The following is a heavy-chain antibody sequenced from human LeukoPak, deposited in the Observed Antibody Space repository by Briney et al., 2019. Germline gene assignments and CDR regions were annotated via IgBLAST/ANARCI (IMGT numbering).Heavy chain of an antibody. D-gene: IGHD3-10*01. J-gene: IGHJ4*02. V-gene: IGHV4-4*07. Sequence: PSETLSLTCTVSGGSISSYYGSWIRQPAGKGLEWIGRIYSSGSTNYNPSLKSRVTLSVDTSKNQFSLKLSSVTAADTAVYYCARDLGTMVRGVIKEEGFDYWGQGTLVTVSS. CDR2: IYSSGST. CDR3: ARDLGTMVRGVIKEEGFDY. CDR1: GGSISSYY.